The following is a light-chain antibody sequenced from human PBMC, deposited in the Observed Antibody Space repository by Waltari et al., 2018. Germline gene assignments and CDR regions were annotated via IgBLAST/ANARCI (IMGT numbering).Light chain of an antibody. CDR3: QQYYSNEVT. CDR1: QSISSY. CDR2: AAS. Sequence: AIRITQSPSSLSASTGDRVTITCRASQSISSYLAWYQQKPGKAPKVLIYAASTLQSGVPSRFSGSGSGTDFTLTISCLQSEDFAIYYCQQYYSNEVTFGGGTKVEIK. V-gene: IGKV1-8*01. J-gene: IGKJ4*01.